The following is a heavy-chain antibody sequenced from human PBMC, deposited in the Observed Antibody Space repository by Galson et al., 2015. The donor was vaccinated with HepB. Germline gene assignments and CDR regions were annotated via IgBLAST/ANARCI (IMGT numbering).Heavy chain of an antibody. V-gene: IGHV4-4*02. J-gene: IGHJ6*02. CDR2: KYHSGSA. CDR3: ARGLWLGESSYGMDV. CDR1: GGSISSANW. Sequence: NLSLTCAVSGGSISSANWWTWVRQSPGKGLEWIGEKYHSGSANYNPSLKSRVTISVDKSNNHFSLRLTSVTAADTAVYYCARGLWLGESSYGMDVWGQGTTVTVSS. D-gene: IGHD3-10*01.